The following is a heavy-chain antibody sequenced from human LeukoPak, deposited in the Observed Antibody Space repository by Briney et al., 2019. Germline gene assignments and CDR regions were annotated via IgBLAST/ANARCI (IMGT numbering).Heavy chain of an antibody. V-gene: IGHV1-18*01. J-gene: IGHJ4*02. CDR3: ARDLEHCRNIICSNSAY. CDR1: GGTFSSYA. CDR2: ISTYNGNT. D-gene: IGHD2-2*01. Sequence: GASVKVSCKASGGTFSSYAISWVRQAPGQGLEWVGWISTYNGNTFYAQKFEGRVSMTTDTSTNTVYMDLRSLRSDDTAVYYCARDLEHCRNIICSNSAYWGQGTLVTVSS.